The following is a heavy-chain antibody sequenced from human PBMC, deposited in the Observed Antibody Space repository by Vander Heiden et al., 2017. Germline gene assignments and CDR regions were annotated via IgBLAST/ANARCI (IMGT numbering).Heavy chain of an antibody. CDR3: AKDPYSYGYDIVTYFDC. J-gene: IGHJ4*02. D-gene: IGHD5-12*01. CDR1: GFTLSRYA. V-gene: IGHV3-23*01. CDR2: ISGTGNTA. Sequence: EERLLESGGGLVQPGGSVRLSCVGSGFTLSRYAMSWVRQTPAKGLEWVAAISGTGNTANYADSVKGRFTISRDNSKNMLFLDMNSLRAEDTGVYFCAKDPYSYGYDIVTYFDCWGQGTQVTVSS.